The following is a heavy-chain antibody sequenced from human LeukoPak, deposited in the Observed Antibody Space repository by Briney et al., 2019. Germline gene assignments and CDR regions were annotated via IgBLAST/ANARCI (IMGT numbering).Heavy chain of an antibody. V-gene: IGHV3-23*01. D-gene: IGHD6-19*01. CDR1: GFTFSSYA. CDR2: ISSSGSST. Sequence: PGGSLRLSCAASGFTFSSYAMSWVRQAPGKGLEWVAGISSSGSSTYYADSVKGRFTISRDNSENTLYLQMNSLRAEDTAVYYCAKQHGSGWSYFDYWGQGTLVTVSS. CDR3: AKQHGSGWSYFDY. J-gene: IGHJ4*02.